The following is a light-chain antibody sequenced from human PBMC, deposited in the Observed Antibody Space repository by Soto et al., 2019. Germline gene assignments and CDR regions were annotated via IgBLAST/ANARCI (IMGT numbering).Light chain of an antibody. CDR1: QSIVTY. Sequence: DIQMTQSPSSLSASVGDRVTITCRASQSIVTYLNWYLQKPGKAPKLLIYAASNLQSVVPSRFSGSGSGTDFTLTNSSLQPEDFATYFCQPSYSTPPWTFGQGTKV. J-gene: IGKJ1*01. CDR3: QPSYSTPPWT. CDR2: AAS. V-gene: IGKV1-39*01.